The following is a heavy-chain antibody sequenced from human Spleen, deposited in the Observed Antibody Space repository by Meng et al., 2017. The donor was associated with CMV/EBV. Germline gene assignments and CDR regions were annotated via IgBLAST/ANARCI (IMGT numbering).Heavy chain of an antibody. J-gene: IGHJ6*02. CDR1: GGTFSSYT. D-gene: IGHD2-2*01. CDR2: IIPILGIA. CDR3: ARGPNYIVVVPAATYYYYGMDV. Sequence: SVKVSCKASGGTFSSYTISWVRQAPGQGLEWMGRIIPILGIANYAQKFQGRVTITADKSTSTAYMELSSLRSEDTAVYYCARGPNYIVVVPAATYYYYGMDVWGQGTTVTVSS. V-gene: IGHV1-69*02.